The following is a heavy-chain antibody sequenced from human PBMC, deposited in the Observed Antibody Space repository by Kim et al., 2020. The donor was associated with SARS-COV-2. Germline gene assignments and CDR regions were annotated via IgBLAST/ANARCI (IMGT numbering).Heavy chain of an antibody. J-gene: IGHJ5*02. V-gene: IGHV4-39*01. Sequence: SLKSRVTISVDTSKNQFSLKLSSVTAADTAVYYCARRVTMVRGVKYYFDPWGQGTLVTVSS. D-gene: IGHD3-10*01. CDR3: ARRVTMVRGVKYYFDP.